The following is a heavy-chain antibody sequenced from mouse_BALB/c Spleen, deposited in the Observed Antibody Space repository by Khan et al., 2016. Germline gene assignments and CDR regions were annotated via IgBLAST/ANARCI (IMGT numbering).Heavy chain of an antibody. CDR3: AIGSTMITTGWFAY. CDR2: ISYSGST. V-gene: IGHV3-2*02. D-gene: IGHD2-4*01. J-gene: IGHJ3*01. Sequence: EVQLQESGPGLVKPSQSLSLTCTVTGYSITSDYAWNWIRQFPGNKLEWMGYISYSGSTSYNPSLKSRISITRDTSKNQFFLQLNSVTTEDTATYYAAIGSTMITTGWFAYWGQGTLVTVSA. CDR1: GYSITSDYA.